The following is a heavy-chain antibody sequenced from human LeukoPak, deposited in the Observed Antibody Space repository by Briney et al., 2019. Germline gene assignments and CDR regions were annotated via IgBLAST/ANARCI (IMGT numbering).Heavy chain of an antibody. V-gene: IGHV3-21*01. CDR1: GFTFSSYS. D-gene: IGHD4-23*01. J-gene: IGHJ4*02. CDR3: ARVAAGYSVNYFDY. Sequence: GGSLRLSCAASGFTFSSYSMNWVRQAPGKGLEWVSSISSSSSYIYYADSVKGRFTISRDNAKNSLYLQMNSLRDEDTAVYYCARVAAGYSVNYFDYWGQGTLVTVSS. CDR2: ISSSSSYI.